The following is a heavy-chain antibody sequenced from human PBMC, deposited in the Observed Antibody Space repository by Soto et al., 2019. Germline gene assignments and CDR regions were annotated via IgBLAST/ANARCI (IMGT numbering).Heavy chain of an antibody. J-gene: IGHJ6*02. V-gene: IGHV3-23*01. CDR1: GFTFSRYA. CDR2: ISSRGDRT. D-gene: IGHD5-18*01. Sequence: RGSLRLSCAGSGFTFSRYAMNWVRQAPGKGLEWVSIISSRGDRTSYAESVKGRFTISRDDSKNTLFLHMNSLGAEDTAVYYCAKETGYSYGFQPNALDVWGQGTTVTVSS. CDR3: AKETGYSYGFQPNALDV.